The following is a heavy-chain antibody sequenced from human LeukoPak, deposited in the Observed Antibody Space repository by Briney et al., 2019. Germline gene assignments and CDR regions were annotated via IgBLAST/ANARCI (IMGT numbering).Heavy chain of an antibody. CDR2: IYYSGST. D-gene: IGHD1-7*01. CDR1: GGSISSSSYY. CDR3: ARRSVTGTTPFDY. Sequence: SETLSLTCTVSGGSISSSSYYWGWIRQPPGKGLEWIGSIYYSGSTYYNPSLKSRVTISVDTSKNQFSLKLSSVTAADTAVYYCARRSVTGTTPFDYWGQGTLVTVSS. J-gene: IGHJ4*02. V-gene: IGHV4-39*01.